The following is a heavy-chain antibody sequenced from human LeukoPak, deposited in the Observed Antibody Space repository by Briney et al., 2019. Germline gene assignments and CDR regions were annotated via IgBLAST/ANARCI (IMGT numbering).Heavy chain of an antibody. J-gene: IGHJ5*02. V-gene: IGHV1-69*05. CDR2: IIPIFGTA. CDR3: ARDAQYYDFWSGYYTNWFDP. Sequence: ASVKVSCKXSGYTFTGYYMHWVRQTPGQGLEWMGGIIPIFGTANYAQKFQGRVTITTDESTSTAYMELSSLRSEDTAVYYCARDAQYYDFWSGYYTNWFDPWGQGTLVTVSS. D-gene: IGHD3-3*01. CDR1: GYTFTGYY.